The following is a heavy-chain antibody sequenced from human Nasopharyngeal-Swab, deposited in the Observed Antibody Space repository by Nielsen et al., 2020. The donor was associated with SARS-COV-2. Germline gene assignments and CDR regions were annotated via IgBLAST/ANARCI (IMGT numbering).Heavy chain of an antibody. CDR1: GFTFSSYA. CDR2: ISVSDGSA. D-gene: IGHD1-14*01. Sequence: GESLKISCAASGFTFSSYAMSWVRQAPGKGLEWVSTISVSDGSAYYADSVKGRFTISRDNSSHTLCLQMNSLRAEDTAVYYCARIRTGAYFDYWGQGTLVTVSS. V-gene: IGHV3-23*01. CDR3: ARIRTGAYFDY. J-gene: IGHJ4*02.